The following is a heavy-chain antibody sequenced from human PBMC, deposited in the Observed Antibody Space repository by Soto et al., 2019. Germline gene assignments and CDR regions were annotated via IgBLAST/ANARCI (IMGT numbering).Heavy chain of an antibody. J-gene: IGHJ6*03. CDR1: GFSFSNYA. CDR3: AKNWGSGYYMDV. CDR2: ISGSGGGA. Sequence: EVQLLESGGGLVQPGGSLRLSCAASGFSFSNYAMTWVRQAPGKGLEWVSAISGSGGGAYYADSVKGRFTISRDNSKNTLYLQIKSVRAEDTAVYYCAKNWGSGYYMDVWGKGTTVTV. D-gene: IGHD3-10*01. V-gene: IGHV3-23*01.